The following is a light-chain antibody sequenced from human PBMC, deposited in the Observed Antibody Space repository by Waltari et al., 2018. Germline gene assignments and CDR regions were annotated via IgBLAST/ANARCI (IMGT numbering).Light chain of an antibody. CDR3: QQYYSTPGYT. J-gene: IGKJ2*01. V-gene: IGKV4-1*01. CDR1: QSILYSSSNKNY. CDR2: WAS. Sequence: DIVMTQSPDSLAVSLGERATINCKSSQSILYSSSNKNYLAWYQQKPGRPPKRLIYWASTRESGVPDRFSGSGSGTDFTLTISSLQAEDVAVYYCQQYYSTPGYTFGQGTKLEIK.